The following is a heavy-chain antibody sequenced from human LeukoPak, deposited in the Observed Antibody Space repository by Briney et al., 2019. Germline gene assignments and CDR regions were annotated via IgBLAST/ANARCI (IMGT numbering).Heavy chain of an antibody. Sequence: SETLSLTCTVSGGSISSYYWSWIRQPPGKGLEWIGYIYYSGSTNYNPSLKSRVTISVGTSKNQFSLKLSSVTAADTAVYYCARLDGGYSGYWGQGTLVTVSS. J-gene: IGHJ4*02. CDR1: GGSISSYY. V-gene: IGHV4-59*08. D-gene: IGHD5-12*01. CDR2: IYYSGST. CDR3: ARLDGGYSGY.